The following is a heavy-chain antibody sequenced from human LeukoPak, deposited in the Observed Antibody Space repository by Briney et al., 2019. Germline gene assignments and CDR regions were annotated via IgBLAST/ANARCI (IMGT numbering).Heavy chain of an antibody. D-gene: IGHD3-10*01. CDR3: ARLGLGSGSSCDY. CDR2: IYPGDSGT. V-gene: IGHV5-51*01. CDR1: GDNFASYR. Sequence: GESLKISCKVSGDNFASYRIGWVRQMPGKGLEWMGFIYPGDSGTKNSPSFQGQVTMSADKSISTAYLQWSSLKASDTAIYYCARLGLGSGSSCDYWGQGTLVIVSS. J-gene: IGHJ4*02.